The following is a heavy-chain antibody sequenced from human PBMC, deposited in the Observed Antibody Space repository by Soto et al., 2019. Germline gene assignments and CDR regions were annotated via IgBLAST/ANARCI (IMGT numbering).Heavy chain of an antibody. J-gene: IGHJ6*02. V-gene: IGHV1-69*13. D-gene: IGHD2-21*02. CDR1: GGPFNSYA. CDR2: IIPLFGTT. Sequence: SVKVSCKASGGPFNSYAIAWVRQAPGQGREWMGGIIPLFGTTNYAQKFQGRVTITADESTTTAFMELSSLRSEDTAVYYCARRLAVTSIPQVSYYYYGLDVWGQGTTVTVSS. CDR3: ARRLAVTSIPQVSYYYYGLDV.